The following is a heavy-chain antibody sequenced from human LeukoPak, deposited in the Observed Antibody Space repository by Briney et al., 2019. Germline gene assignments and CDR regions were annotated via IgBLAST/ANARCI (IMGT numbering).Heavy chain of an antibody. V-gene: IGHV7-4-1*02. CDR2: INTNTGNP. CDR1: GYTFTSYY. Sequence: ASVKVSCKASGYTFTSYYMHWVRQAPGQGLEWMGWINTNTGNPTYAQGFTGRFVFSLDTSVSTAYLQISSLKAEDTAVYYCARDQRCSGGSCYYWFDPWGQGTLVTVSS. J-gene: IGHJ5*02. CDR3: ARDQRCSGGSCYYWFDP. D-gene: IGHD2-15*01.